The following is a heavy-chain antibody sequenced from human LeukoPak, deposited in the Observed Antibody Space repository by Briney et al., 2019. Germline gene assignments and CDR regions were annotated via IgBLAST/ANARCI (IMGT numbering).Heavy chain of an antibody. CDR3: ARVVYYYDSSGYPGAFDI. CDR1: GFTFSSYW. J-gene: IGHJ3*02. V-gene: IGHV3-74*01. CDR2: IISDGSIT. Sequence: GGSLRLSCAASGFTFSSYWMHWVRQAPGKGLVWVSRIISDGSITTYADSVKGRFTIFRDNAKNTLYLQMNSLRAEDTAVYYCARVVYYYDSSGYPGAFDIWGQGTMVTVSS. D-gene: IGHD3-22*01.